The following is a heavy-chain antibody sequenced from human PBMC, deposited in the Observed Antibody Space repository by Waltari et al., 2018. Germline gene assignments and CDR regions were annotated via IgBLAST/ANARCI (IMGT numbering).Heavy chain of an antibody. J-gene: IGHJ4*02. CDR3: AGDRGGDPVDY. CDR2: ISSSSSTI. CDR1: GFTFSSYS. V-gene: IGHV3-48*04. D-gene: IGHD3-10*01. Sequence: EVQLVESGGGLVQPGGSLRLSCAASGFTFSSYSMNWVRQAPGKGLEWVSYISSSSSTIYYADVVKGRFTISRDNAKNSLYLQRNSLRAEDTAVYYRAGDRGGDPVDYWGQGTLVTVSS.